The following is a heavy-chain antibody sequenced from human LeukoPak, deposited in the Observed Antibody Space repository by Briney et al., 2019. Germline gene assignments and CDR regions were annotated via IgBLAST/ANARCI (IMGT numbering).Heavy chain of an antibody. Sequence: ASVKVSCKASGYTFTSYGVSWVRQAPGQGLEWMGWISAYNGNTNYAQKLQGRVTMTTDTSTSTAYMELRSLRSDDTAVYYCARDRRCSSTSCYIGSYYMDVWGKGTTVTVSS. CDR1: GYTFTSYG. CDR3: ARDRRCSSTSCYIGSYYMDV. D-gene: IGHD2-2*02. CDR2: ISAYNGNT. J-gene: IGHJ6*03. V-gene: IGHV1-18*01.